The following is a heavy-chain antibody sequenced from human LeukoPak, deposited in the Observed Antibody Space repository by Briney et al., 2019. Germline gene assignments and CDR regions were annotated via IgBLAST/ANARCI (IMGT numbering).Heavy chain of an antibody. CDR2: ISSSSSYI. Sequence: GGSLRLSCAASGFTFNSYGMHWVRQAPGKGLEWVSSISSSSSYIYYADSVKGRFTISRDNAKNSLYLQMNSLRAEDTAVYYYARDGPVPAAISWFDPWGQGTLVTVSS. V-gene: IGHV3-21*01. D-gene: IGHD2-2*02. CDR1: GFTFNSYG. CDR3: ARDGPVPAAISWFDP. J-gene: IGHJ5*02.